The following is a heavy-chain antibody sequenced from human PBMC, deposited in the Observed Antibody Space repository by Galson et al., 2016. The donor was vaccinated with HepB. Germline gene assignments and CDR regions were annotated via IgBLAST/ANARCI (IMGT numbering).Heavy chain of an antibody. CDR2: ISYSGGSNT. D-gene: IGHD6-13*01. CDR3: ARGIAAAGRRPNLSAFDP. J-gene: IGHJ5*02. Sequence: SLRLSCAASGFTFSSYAMSWVRQAPGKGLEWVSTISYSGGSNTYYADSVKGRFTISRDSSNNALFLQLNSLRAEDTAVYYCARGIAAAGRRPNLSAFDPWGQGTLVTVSS. CDR1: GFTFSSYA. V-gene: IGHV3-23*01.